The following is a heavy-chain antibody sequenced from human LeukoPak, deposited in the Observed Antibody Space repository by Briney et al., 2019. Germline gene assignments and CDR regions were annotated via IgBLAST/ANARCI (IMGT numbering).Heavy chain of an antibody. V-gene: IGHV3-21*01. Sequence: GGSLRLSCAASGFNFRTYNMNWVRQAPGKGLEWVSSISSSSSYIYYADSVKGRFTISRDNAKNSLYLQMNSLRAEDTAVYYCARDDGITMIVVAPKGAFDYWGQGTLVTVSS. CDR1: GFNFRTYN. J-gene: IGHJ4*02. CDR3: ARDDGITMIVVAPKGAFDY. D-gene: IGHD3-22*01. CDR2: ISSSSSYI.